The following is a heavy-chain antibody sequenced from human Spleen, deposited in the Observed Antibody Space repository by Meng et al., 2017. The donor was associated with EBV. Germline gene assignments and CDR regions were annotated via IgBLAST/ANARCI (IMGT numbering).Heavy chain of an antibody. CDR3: ARESGRGYSSDY. CDR2: FLPILGTP. Sequence: QGQLVQSGAEVKKPGSSVKVSCKASGGSFRSSAISWLRQAPGQGLEWMGGFLPILGTPNYAQRFQGRVTITADESTSSGYMELSSLRSEDTAVYYCARESGRGYSSDYWGQGTLVTVSS. J-gene: IGHJ4*02. V-gene: IGHV1-69*01. D-gene: IGHD5-18*01. CDR1: GGSFRSSA.